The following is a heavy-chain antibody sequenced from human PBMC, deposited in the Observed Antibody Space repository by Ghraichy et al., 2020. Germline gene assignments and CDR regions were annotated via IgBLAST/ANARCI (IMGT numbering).Heavy chain of an antibody. D-gene: IGHD6-19*01. CDR2: ISGSGGST. V-gene: IGHV3-23*01. CDR1: GFTFSSYA. J-gene: IGHJ4*02. Sequence: GGSLRLSCAASGFTFSSYAMSWVRQAPGKGLEWVSAISGSGGSTYYADSVKGRFTISRDNSKNTLYLQMNSLRAEDTAVYYCARARSSGWSYFDYWGQGTLVTVSS. CDR3: ARARSSGWSYFDY.